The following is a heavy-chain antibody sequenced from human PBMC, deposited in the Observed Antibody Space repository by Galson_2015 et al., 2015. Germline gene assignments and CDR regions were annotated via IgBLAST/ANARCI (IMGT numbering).Heavy chain of an antibody. CDR3: ARGDCSSTSCYAVYDY. CDR1: GGTFSSYP. CDR2: IIPILGIA. D-gene: IGHD2-2*01. V-gene: IGHV1-69*04. J-gene: IGHJ4*02. Sequence: SVKVSCKASGGTFSSYPISWVRQAPGQGLEWMGRIIPILGIANYAQKFQGRVTITADKTTSTAYMELSSLRSEDTAVYYCARGDCSSTSCYAVYDYWGQGTLVTVSS.